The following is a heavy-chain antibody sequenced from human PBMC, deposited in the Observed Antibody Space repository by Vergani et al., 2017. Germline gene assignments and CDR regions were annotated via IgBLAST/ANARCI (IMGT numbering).Heavy chain of an antibody. V-gene: IGHV3-23*01. CDR3: AKLRYSGSYFDY. J-gene: IGHJ4*02. D-gene: IGHD1-26*01. CDR1: GFTFSSYA. CDR2: ISGSGGST. Sequence: EVQLLESGGGLVQPGGSLRLSCAASGFTFSSYAMSWVRPAPGKGLEWVSAISGSGGSTYYADSVKGRFTISRDNSKNTLYLQMNSLRAEDTAVYYCAKLRYSGSYFDYWGQGTLVTVSS.